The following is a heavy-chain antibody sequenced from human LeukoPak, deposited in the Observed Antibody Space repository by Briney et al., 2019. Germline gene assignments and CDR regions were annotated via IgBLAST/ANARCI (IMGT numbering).Heavy chain of an antibody. D-gene: IGHD4-17*01. V-gene: IGHV3-23*01. CDR2: ISGSGGST. Sequence: GGSLRLSCAASGFTFSSYAMSWVRQAPGKGLEWVPAISGSGGSTYYADSVKGRFTISRDNSKNALYLQMNSLRAEDTAVYYCAKDLRPVLFDPWGQGTLVTVSS. J-gene: IGHJ5*02. CDR1: GFTFSSYA. CDR3: AKDLRPVLFDP.